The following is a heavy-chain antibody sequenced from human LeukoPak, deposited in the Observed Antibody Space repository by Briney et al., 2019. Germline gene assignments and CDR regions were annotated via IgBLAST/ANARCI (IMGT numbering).Heavy chain of an antibody. V-gene: IGHV3-15*01. CDR3: TTGAPRAYSGSYSNC. CDR2: IKSKTDGGTT. J-gene: IGHJ4*02. CDR1: RFTFSDHY. D-gene: IGHD1-26*01. Sequence: GGSLRLSCAASRFTFSDHYMDWVRQAPGKGLEWVGRIKSKTDGGTTDYAAPVKGRFTISRDDSQNTLYLQMNSLKTEDTAVYYCTTGAPRAYSGSYSNCWGQGTLVTVSS.